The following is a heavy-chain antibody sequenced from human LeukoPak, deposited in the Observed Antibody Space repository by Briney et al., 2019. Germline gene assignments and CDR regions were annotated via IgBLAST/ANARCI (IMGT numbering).Heavy chain of an antibody. CDR1: GGSISSYY. J-gene: IGHJ4*02. D-gene: IGHD1-26*01. CDR3: ARGGGSYESRDLDFDY. Sequence: PSETLSLTCTVSGGSISSYYWSWIRQPPGKGLEWIGYIYYSGSTNYNPSLKSRVTISVDTSKNQFSLKLSSVTAADTAVYYCARGGGSYESRDLDFDYWGQGTLVTVSS. V-gene: IGHV4-59*08. CDR2: IYYSGST.